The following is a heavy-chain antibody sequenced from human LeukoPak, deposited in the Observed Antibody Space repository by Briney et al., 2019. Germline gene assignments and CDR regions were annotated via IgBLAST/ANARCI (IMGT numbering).Heavy chain of an antibody. CDR3: AXXXXXXXXCYEVGRGYLDY. Sequence: ASVKVSCKASGYTFTSYYMHWVRQAPGQGLEWMGIINPSGGTTSYAQKFQGRITMTRDTSTSTVSMELSSLRSGDTAIYYCAXXXXXXXXCYEVGRGYLDYWGQGTLVTVSS. CDR2: INPSGGTT. CDR1: GYTFTSYY. D-gene: IGHD2-15*01. V-gene: IGHV1-46*01. J-gene: IGHJ4*02.